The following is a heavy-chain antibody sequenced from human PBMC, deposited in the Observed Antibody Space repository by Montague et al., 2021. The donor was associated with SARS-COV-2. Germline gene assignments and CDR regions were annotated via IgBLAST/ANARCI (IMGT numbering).Heavy chain of an antibody. V-gene: IGHV4-39*01. J-gene: IGHJ4*02. CDR1: HGSTSSSSYY. D-gene: IGHD3-9*01. CDR2: IYHTRRT. CDR3: AVGDILTGYSLNY. Sequence: SETLSLTCTVSHGSTSSSSYYWGWIRQPPGKGLEWIGGIYHTRRTYNNPSLKSRVTLSVDTSRNRFSLKVSSATAAETAMYYCAVGDILTGYSLNYWGQGTLVTVSS.